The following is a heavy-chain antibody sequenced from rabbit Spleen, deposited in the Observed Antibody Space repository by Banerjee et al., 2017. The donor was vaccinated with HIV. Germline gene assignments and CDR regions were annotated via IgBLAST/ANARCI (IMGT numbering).Heavy chain of an antibody. J-gene: IGHJ4*01. CDR1: GFDFSTYG. CDR2: IDPVFGFAV. D-gene: IGHD1-1*01. V-gene: IGHV1S39*01. Sequence: QEQLVESGGGLVQPGGSLKLSCKASGFDFSTYGVSWVRQAPGKGLEWIGYIDPVFGFAVYASWAKGRFTFSKTSSTTVTLQMTSLTGADTATYFCARLVSNNLWGQGTLVTVS. CDR3: ARLVSNNL.